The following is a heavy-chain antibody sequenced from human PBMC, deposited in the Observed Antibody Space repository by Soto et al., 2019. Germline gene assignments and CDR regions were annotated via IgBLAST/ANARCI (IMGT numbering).Heavy chain of an antibody. D-gene: IGHD6-19*01. V-gene: IGHV4-39*01. J-gene: IGHJ4*02. CDR3: ARQASMVLVAVAGTFDY. CDR2: IYYSGST. Sequence: SETLWLTCPFAGCSISSSSYYWGWIRQPPGKGLEWIGSIYYSGSTYYNPSLKSRVTISVDTSKNQFSLKLSSVTAADTAVYYCARQASMVLVAVAGTFDYWGQGTLVTVSS. CDR1: GCSISSSSYY.